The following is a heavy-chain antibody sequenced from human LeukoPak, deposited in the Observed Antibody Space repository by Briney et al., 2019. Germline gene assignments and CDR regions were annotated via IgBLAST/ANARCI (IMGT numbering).Heavy chain of an antibody. J-gene: IGHJ4*02. V-gene: IGHV4-59*12. CDR1: GGSISTYY. Sequence: PSETLSLTCTVSGGSISTYYWSWIRQPPGKGLEWIGYSYYSGNTNYNPSLKSRVTVSLDTSKNQFSLKLSSVTAADTAVYYCARAPGAALDWGQGTLVTVSS. CDR2: SYYSGNT. CDR3: ARAPGAALD. D-gene: IGHD2-15*01.